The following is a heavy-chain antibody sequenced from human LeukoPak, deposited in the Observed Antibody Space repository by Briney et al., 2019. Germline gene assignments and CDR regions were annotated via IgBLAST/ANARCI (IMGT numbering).Heavy chain of an antibody. CDR3: GRDALVGYFSYYYMDV. D-gene: IGHD2-15*01. Sequence: PSETLSLTCAVYGGSFSGYYWSWIRQPPGKGMEWNGEINYCAHHNSNTCLKGRVTISVDTSKDQFSRKLSSVTAGDTAVYYCGRDALVGYFSYYYMDVWGKGTTVTVSS. J-gene: IGHJ6*03. V-gene: IGHV4-34*01. CDR1: GGSFSGYY. CDR2: INYCAHH.